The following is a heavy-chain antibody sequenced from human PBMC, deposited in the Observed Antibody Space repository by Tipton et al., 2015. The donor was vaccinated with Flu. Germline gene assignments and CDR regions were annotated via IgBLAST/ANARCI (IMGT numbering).Heavy chain of an antibody. D-gene: IGHD1-14*01. J-gene: IGHJ6*02. V-gene: IGHV3-7*01. Sequence: QLVQSGGGLIQPGGSLRLSCAASGFTLSSYWMSWVRQAPGKGLEWVANIKQDGSEKYYVDSVKGRFTISRDNAKNSLYLQMNSLRVEDTAVYYCAPTPGAMADNPGYYYGMEVRGQGTPVTVSS. CDR1: GFTLSSYW. CDR3: APTPGAMADNPGYYYGMEV. CDR2: IKQDGSEK.